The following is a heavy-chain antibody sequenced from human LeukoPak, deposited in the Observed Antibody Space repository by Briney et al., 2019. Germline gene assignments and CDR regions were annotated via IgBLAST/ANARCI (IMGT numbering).Heavy chain of an antibody. Sequence: GASVKVSCKASVGTFSSYAISWVRQAPGQGLEWMGRIIPIFGTANYAQKFQGRVTITADKSTSTAYMELSSLRSEDTAVYYCARNVERYSGSYPFDYWGQGTLVTVSS. CDR2: IIPIFGTA. D-gene: IGHD1-26*01. V-gene: IGHV1-69*06. CDR1: VGTFSSYA. J-gene: IGHJ4*02. CDR3: ARNVERYSGSYPFDY.